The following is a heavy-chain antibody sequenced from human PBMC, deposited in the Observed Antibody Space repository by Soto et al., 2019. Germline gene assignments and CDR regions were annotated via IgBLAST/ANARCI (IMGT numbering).Heavy chain of an antibody. CDR1: GGTFSSYA. J-gene: IGHJ4*02. CDR3: ARPMITSGGVLDYFDY. D-gene: IGHD3-16*02. Sequence: GASVKVSCKASGGTFSSYAISWVRQAPGQGLEGMGGVIRICGTANYAQKFQSRVTITADGSTRTAYMELSSLRSEDTAVYSRARPMITSGGVLDYFDYWRQGTLVTVSS. CDR2: VIRICGTA. V-gene: IGHV1-69*13.